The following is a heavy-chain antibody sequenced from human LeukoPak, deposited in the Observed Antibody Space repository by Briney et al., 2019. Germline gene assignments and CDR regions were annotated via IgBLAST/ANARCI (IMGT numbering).Heavy chain of an antibody. CDR3: VGDFDY. V-gene: IGHV3-30*02. D-gene: IGHD3-16*01. Sequence: GGSLRLSCAASGFIFSSYDMHWVRQAPGKGLEWVTFIKYDGSNKDYTDSVKGRFTISRDNSKNTLDLQMNSLRPEDTAVYYCVGDFDYWGQGTLVTVSS. CDR1: GFIFSSYD. CDR2: IKYDGSNK. J-gene: IGHJ4*02.